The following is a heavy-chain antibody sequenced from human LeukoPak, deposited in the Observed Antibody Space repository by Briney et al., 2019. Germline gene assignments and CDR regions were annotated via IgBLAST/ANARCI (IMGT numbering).Heavy chain of an antibody. J-gene: IGHJ4*02. CDR3: ARGGGVDDFWSGYSTGPRDY. D-gene: IGHD3-3*01. CDR2: INPNSGGT. V-gene: IGHV1-2*02. CDR1: GYTFTGYY. Sequence: ASVKVSCKASGYTFTGYYMDWVRQAPGQGLEWMGWINPNSGGTNYAQKFQGRVTMTRDASISTAYMEMSRLRSDDTAVYYCARGGGVDDFWSGYSTGPRDYWGQGTLVTVSS.